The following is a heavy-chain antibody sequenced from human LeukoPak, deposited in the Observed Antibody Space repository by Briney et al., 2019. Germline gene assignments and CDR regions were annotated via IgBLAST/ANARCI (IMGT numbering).Heavy chain of an antibody. J-gene: IGHJ6*02. CDR1: GGSITSGY. CDR3: ARDGYCSGGSCHGRDGMDV. V-gene: IGHV4-4*07. D-gene: IGHD2-15*01. CDR2: IYTSGST. Sequence: PSETLSLTCSVSGGSITSGYWSWVRQPPGKGLEWIGRIYTSGSTNYNPSLKSRVTMSVDTSKNQFSLKLSSVTAADTAVYYCARDGYCSGGSCHGRDGMDVWGQGTTVTVSS.